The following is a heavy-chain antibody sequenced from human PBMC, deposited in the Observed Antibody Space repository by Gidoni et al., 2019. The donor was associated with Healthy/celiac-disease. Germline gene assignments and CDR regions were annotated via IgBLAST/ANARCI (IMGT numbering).Heavy chain of an antibody. J-gene: IGHJ4*02. CDR2: SYYSGST. Sequence: QLQLQESGPGLVKPSETLSLTCTVSGGSLSSSSYYWGWIRQPPGKGLEWIGSSYYSGSTYYNPSLKSRVTISVDTSKNQFSLKLSSVTAADTAVYYCARPHSSSLAVPFDYWGQGTLVTVSS. CDR3: ARPHSSSLAVPFDY. D-gene: IGHD6-13*01. V-gene: IGHV4-39*01. CDR1: GGSLSSSSYY.